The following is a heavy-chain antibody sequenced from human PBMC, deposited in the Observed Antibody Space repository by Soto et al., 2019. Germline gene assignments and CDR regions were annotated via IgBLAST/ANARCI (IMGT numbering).Heavy chain of an antibody. CDR1: GGSFSGYY. J-gene: IGHJ6*02. CDR3: ARIISPSYSSGWYGVYYYYGMDV. CDR2: INPSGST. Sequence: QVQLQQWGAALLKPSETLYLTCAVYGGSFSGYYWSWIRQPPGKGLEWIGEINPSGSTNYNPSLMSRVTISVDTSKNQFSLKLSSVTAADTAAYYCARIISPSYSSGWYGVYYYYGMDVWGQGTTVTVSS. V-gene: IGHV4-34*01. D-gene: IGHD6-19*01.